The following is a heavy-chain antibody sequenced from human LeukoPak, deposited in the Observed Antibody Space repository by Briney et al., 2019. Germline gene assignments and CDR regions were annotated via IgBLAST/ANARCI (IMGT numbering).Heavy chain of an antibody. CDR1: GGSISSSSYY. D-gene: IGHD5-18*01. CDR3: VSFQLWSAGHFDY. J-gene: IGHJ4*02. CDR2: IYYSGST. V-gene: IGHV4-39*01. Sequence: SETLSLTCTVSGGSISSSSYYWGWIRQPPGKGLEWVGSIYYSGSTYYNPSLKSRVTISVDTSKNQFSLKLSSVTAADTAVYYCVSFQLWSAGHFDYWGQGTLVTVSS.